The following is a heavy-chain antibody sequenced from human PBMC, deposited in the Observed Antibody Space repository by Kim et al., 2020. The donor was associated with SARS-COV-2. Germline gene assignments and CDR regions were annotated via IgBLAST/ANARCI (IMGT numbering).Heavy chain of an antibody. J-gene: IGHJ3*02. CDR1: GGSISSTSYY. Sequence: SETLSLTCSASGGSISSTSYYWGWIRQPPGKGLEWIGSIYYDGSAKNNPSLQSRVSISVDTSKNQFSLKMNFVTAADTAVYYCARHFDYPSAFDIWGQGT. CDR2: IYYDGSA. CDR3: ARHFDYPSAFDI. V-gene: IGHV4-39*01. D-gene: IGHD4-17*01.